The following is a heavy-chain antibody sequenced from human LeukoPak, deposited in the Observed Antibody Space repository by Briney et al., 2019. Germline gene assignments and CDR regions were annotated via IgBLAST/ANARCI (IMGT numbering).Heavy chain of an antibody. Sequence: GGSLRLSCAASGFTVSSNYMGWVRQAPGKGLEWVSVIYSGGSTYYADSVKGRFTISRDNAKNSLYLQMNSLRAEDTAVYYCAELGITMIGGVWGKGTTVTISS. CDR2: IYSGGST. D-gene: IGHD3-10*02. V-gene: IGHV3-53*01. CDR3: AELGITMIGGV. CDR1: GFTVSSNY. J-gene: IGHJ6*04.